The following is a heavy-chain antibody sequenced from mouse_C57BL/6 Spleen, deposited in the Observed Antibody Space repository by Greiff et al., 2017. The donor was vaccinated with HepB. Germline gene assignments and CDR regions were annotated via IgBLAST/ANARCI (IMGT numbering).Heavy chain of an antibody. CDR3: ARYSNFYAMDY. D-gene: IGHD2-5*01. J-gene: IGHJ4*01. CDR1: GYTFTGYW. Sequence: QFHVQQSGAELMKPGASVKLSCKATGYTFTGYWIEWVKQRPGHGLEWIGEILPGSGSTNYNEKFKGKATFTADTSSNTAYMQRSSLTTEDSAIYYCARYSNFYAMDYWGQGTSVTVSS. CDR2: ILPGSGST. V-gene: IGHV1-9*01.